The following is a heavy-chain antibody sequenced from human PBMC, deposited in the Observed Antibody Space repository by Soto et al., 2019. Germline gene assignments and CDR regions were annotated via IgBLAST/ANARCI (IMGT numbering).Heavy chain of an antibody. CDR1: GFTFSSYS. D-gene: IGHD3-22*01. CDR2: ISSSSSYI. Sequence: EVQLVESGGGLVKPGGSLRLSCAASGFTFSSYSMNWVRQAPGKGLEWVSSISSSSSYIYYADSVKGRFTISRDKAKNSLYLQMNSLRAEDTAVYYCARGGYDSSGYYALFDYWGQGTLVTVSS. J-gene: IGHJ4*02. CDR3: ARGGYDSSGYYALFDY. V-gene: IGHV3-21*01.